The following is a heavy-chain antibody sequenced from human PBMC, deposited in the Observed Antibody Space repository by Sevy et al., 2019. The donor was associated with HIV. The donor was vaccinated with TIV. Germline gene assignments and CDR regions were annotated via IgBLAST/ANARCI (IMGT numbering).Heavy chain of an antibody. CDR3: ARDQPYYYDSSGYPTGFDI. CDR1: GFTFSSYS. V-gene: IGHV3-21*01. Sequence: GESLKISCAASGFTFSSYSMNWVRQAPGKGLEWVSSISSSSSYIYYADSVKGRFTISRDNAKNSLYLQMNSLRAEDTAVYYCARDQPYYYDSSGYPTGFDIWGQGTMVTVSS. J-gene: IGHJ3*02. D-gene: IGHD3-22*01. CDR2: ISSSSSYI.